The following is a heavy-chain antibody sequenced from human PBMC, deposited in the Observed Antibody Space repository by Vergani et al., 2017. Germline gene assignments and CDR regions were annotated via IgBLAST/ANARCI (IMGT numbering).Heavy chain of an antibody. V-gene: IGHV2-5*04. CDR1: GFSPNTRVVS. Sequence: QITLKESGPTLVKPTQTLTPTCTFPGFSPNTRVVSVAWIRQPPGKALDWLALIYWNDDQHYSPSLNNRVTITKDTSKNQVVLTMTNMEYVDTGTYYCVYRKTEGETTGCFYPFYYCYYMDVWGKGTTVTVSS. J-gene: IGHJ6*03. D-gene: IGHD1-7*01. CDR2: IYWNDDQ. CDR3: VYRKTEGETTGCFYPFYYCYYMDV.